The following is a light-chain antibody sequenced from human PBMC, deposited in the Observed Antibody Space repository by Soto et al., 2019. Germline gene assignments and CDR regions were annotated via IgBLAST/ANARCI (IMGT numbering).Light chain of an antibody. CDR1: NIGTQS. Sequence: SYELTQPPSVSVAPGQTATITCGGNNIGTQSVHWYQQKPAQAPVLVVHDDSDRSSGIPERFSGSNSGNTATLTISGVEAGDEADYYCQVWDPSYLVVFGGGTKLTVL. CDR2: DDS. CDR3: QVWDPSYLVV. V-gene: IGLV3-21*02. J-gene: IGLJ2*01.